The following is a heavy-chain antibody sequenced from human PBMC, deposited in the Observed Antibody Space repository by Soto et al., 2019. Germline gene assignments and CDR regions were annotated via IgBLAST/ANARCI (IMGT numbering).Heavy chain of an antibody. CDR3: ARDNVGFDLWNPQGYPFDI. V-gene: IGHV3-7*03. J-gene: IGHJ3*02. Sequence: GGSLRLSCAASGFTFSSYWMSWVRQAPGKGLEWVANIKQDGSEKYYVDSVKGRFTISRDNAKNSLYLQMNSLRAEDTAVYYCARDNVGFDLWNPQGYPFDIWGQGTMVTVSS. CDR2: IKQDGSEK. CDR1: GFTFSSYW. D-gene: IGHD3-3*01.